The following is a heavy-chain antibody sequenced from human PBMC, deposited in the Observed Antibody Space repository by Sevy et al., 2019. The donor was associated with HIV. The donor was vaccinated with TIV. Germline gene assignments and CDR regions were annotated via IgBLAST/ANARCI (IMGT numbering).Heavy chain of an antibody. D-gene: IGHD2-2*01. V-gene: IGHV4-4*07. Sequence: SETLSLTCTVSGGSISSYYWSWIRQPAGKGLEWIGRIYTSGSTNYNPSLKSRVTMSVDTSKNQFSLRLSSVTAADAAVYDCARVGYCSSTSCPTGNDYYGMDVWGQGTTVTVSS. CDR1: GGSISSYY. CDR3: ARVGYCSSTSCPTGNDYYGMDV. CDR2: IYTSGST. J-gene: IGHJ6*02.